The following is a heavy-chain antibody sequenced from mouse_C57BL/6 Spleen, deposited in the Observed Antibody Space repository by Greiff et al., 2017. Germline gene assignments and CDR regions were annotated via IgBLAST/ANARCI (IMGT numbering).Heavy chain of an antibody. Sequence: VQLQQSGAELARPGASVKLSCKASGYTFTSYGISWVKQRTGPGLEWIGEIYPRSGNTYYNEKFKGKATLTADKSSSTAYMELRSLTSEDSAVYFCANHGSSTAFDYWGQGTTLTVSS. D-gene: IGHD1-1*01. J-gene: IGHJ2*01. V-gene: IGHV1-81*01. CDR2: IYPRSGNT. CDR3: ANHGSSTAFDY. CDR1: GYTFTSYG.